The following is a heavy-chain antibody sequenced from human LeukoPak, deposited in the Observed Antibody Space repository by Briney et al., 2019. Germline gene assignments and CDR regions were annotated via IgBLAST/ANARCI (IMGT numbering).Heavy chain of an antibody. CDR3: AAVIDY. Sequence: PGGSLRLSCAASGFIFSSYEMNWIRQAPGKGLEWILYISNSGSTKYYADSVKGRFTISRDNAKNSLYLQMNSLRAEDTAVYYCAAVIDYWGQGTLVTVSS. J-gene: IGHJ4*02. V-gene: IGHV3-48*03. CDR1: GFIFSSYE. CDR2: ISNSGSTK.